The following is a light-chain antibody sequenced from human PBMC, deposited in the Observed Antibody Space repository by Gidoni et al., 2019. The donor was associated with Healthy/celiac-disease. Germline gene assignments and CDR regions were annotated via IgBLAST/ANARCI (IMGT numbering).Light chain of an antibody. CDR2: AAS. V-gene: IGKV1-39*01. CDR1: QSISSY. Sequence: DIQRTQSPSSLSASVGDRVTITCRASQSISSYLNWYQQKPGTAPKLLIYAASSLQSGVPSRFSGSGSGTDFTLTISSLQPEDFATYYCQQSYSTRRTFGGGTKVEIK. CDR3: QQSYSTRRT. J-gene: IGKJ4*01.